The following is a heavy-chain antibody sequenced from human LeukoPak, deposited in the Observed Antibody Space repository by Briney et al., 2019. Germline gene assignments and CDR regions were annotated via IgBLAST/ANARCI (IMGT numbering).Heavy chain of an antibody. Sequence: SETLSLTCTVSGGSISSGSYYWSWIRQPAGKGLEWIRRIYTSGSTNYNPSLKSRVTISVDTSKNQFSLKLSSVTAADTAVYYCARDRAVVPAAISDNYYYYYGMDVWGQGTTVTVSS. CDR3: ARDRAVVPAAISDNYYYYYGMDV. CDR1: GGSISSGSYY. D-gene: IGHD2-2*02. CDR2: IYTSGST. V-gene: IGHV4-61*02. J-gene: IGHJ6*02.